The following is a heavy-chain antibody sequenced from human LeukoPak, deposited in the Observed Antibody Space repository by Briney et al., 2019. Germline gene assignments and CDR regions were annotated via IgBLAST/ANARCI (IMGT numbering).Heavy chain of an antibody. V-gene: IGHV4-34*01. D-gene: IGHD4-17*01. J-gene: IGHJ4*02. CDR2: INHSGST. CDR1: GGSFSGYY. Sequence: SETLSLTCAVYGGSFSGYYWSWIRQPPGKGLEWIGEINHSGSTNYNPSLKSRVTISVDTSKNQFSLKLSSVTAADTAVYYCAKEGDYALFDYWGQETLVTVSS. CDR3: AKEGDYALFDY.